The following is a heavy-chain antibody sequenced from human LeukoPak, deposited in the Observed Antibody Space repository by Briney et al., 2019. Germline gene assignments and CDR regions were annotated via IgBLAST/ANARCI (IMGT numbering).Heavy chain of an antibody. CDR3: ARHRGPHYYDSSGYFN. D-gene: IGHD3-22*01. Sequence: SETLSLTGTVSGGSSSSYYWSWIRQPPGKGLEWIGYMYYSGSTTYNPSLKSRVTISLDTSKNQFSLKLSSVTAADTAVYYCARHRGPHYYDSSGYFNWGRGTLVTVSS. CDR2: MYYSGST. CDR1: GGSSSSYY. J-gene: IGHJ4*02. V-gene: IGHV4-59*08.